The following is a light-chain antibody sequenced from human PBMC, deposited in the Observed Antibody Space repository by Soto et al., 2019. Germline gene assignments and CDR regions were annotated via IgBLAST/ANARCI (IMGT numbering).Light chain of an antibody. V-gene: IGKV1-5*01. J-gene: IGKJ3*01. CDR2: DAS. CDR3: QQYNSYSFT. Sequence: GDRVTITCRASQSISSWLAWYQQKPGKAPKLLIYDASSLESGVPSRFSGSGSGTEFTLTISSLQPDDFAAYYCQQYNSYSFTFGPGTKVDIK. CDR1: QSISSW.